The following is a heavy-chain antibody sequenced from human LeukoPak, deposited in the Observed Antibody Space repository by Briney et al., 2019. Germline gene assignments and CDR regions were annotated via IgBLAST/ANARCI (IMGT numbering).Heavy chain of an antibody. J-gene: IGHJ4*02. CDR3: ARGDYSSGYYYYFDY. Sequence: SETLSLTCTVSGGSISSYYWSWLRQPPGKGLEWIGYIYYSGSTNYSPSLKSRVTISGDTSKNQFSLKLNSVTAADTAVYYCARGDYSSGYYYYFDYWGQGTLVTVSS. D-gene: IGHD3-22*01. V-gene: IGHV4-59*01. CDR1: GGSISSYY. CDR2: IYYSGST.